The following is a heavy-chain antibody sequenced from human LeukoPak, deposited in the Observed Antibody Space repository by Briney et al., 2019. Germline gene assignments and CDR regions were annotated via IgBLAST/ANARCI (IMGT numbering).Heavy chain of an antibody. CDR3: ARDGFDYGDYPDY. V-gene: IGHV4-39*07. CDR2: IYYSGST. Sequence: SETLSLTCTVSGGSISGYYWGWIRQPPGKGLEWIGSIYYSGSTYYNPSLKSRVTISVDTSKNQFSLKLSSVTAADTAVYYCARDGFDYGDYPDYWGQGTLVTVSS. CDR1: GGSISGYY. D-gene: IGHD4-17*01. J-gene: IGHJ4*02.